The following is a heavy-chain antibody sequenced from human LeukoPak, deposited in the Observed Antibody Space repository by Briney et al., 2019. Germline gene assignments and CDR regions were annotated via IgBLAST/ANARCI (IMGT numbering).Heavy chain of an antibody. J-gene: IGHJ1*01. D-gene: IGHD1-1*01. CDR1: GGSIDRSTYY. Sequence: LSLTXTVSGGSIDRSTYYWGWIRQPPGEGLQWIGSVYYSGSAYYNTSLRSRVTLSVDTSKNQFSLKVNFATAADTAVYYCACLSWNRRGIXXGQ. CDR3: ACLSWNRRGIX. CDR2: VYYSGSA. V-gene: IGHV4-39*01.